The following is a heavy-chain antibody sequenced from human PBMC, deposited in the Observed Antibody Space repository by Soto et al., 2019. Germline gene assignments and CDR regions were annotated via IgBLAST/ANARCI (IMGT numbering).Heavy chain of an antibody. CDR1: GGSFSGYY. D-gene: IGHD3-10*01. Sequence: SETLSLTCAVYGGSFSGYYWSWIRQPPGKGLEWIGEINHSGSTNYNPSLKSRVTISVDTSKNQFSLKLSSVTAADTAVYYCASGFGGLQSRTLYYYYYGMDVWGQGTTVTVSS. J-gene: IGHJ6*02. CDR3: ASGFGGLQSRTLYYYYYGMDV. V-gene: IGHV4-34*01. CDR2: INHSGST.